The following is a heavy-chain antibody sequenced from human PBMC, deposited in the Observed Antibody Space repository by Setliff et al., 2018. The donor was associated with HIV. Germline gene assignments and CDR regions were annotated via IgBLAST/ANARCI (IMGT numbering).Heavy chain of an antibody. CDR1: GFIFRNAW. CDR2: IKSKADGGTT. CDR3: ARVSESGVTGLMSYFQH. D-gene: IGHD3-16*01. Sequence: PGGSLRLSCAASGFIFRNAWMSWVRQGPGKGLEWVGRIKSKADGGTTDYAASVKGRFTISREDSKNTLYLQMNSLKTEDTAVYYCARVSESGVTGLMSYFQHWGQGTLVTVSS. J-gene: IGHJ1*01. V-gene: IGHV3-15*01.